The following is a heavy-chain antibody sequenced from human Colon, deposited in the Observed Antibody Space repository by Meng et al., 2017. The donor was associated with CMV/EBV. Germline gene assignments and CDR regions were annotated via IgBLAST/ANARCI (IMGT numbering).Heavy chain of an antibody. D-gene: IGHD2-15*01. Sequence: ASVKVSCKSSGYTLTTYYMHWVRQAPGQGLEWMGMIDPSGSRTPYAQKFQGRVTMTKDMSASTVYLEVASLTSDDTAIYYCARDPGLGWSDYWGQGTLVTVSS. V-gene: IGHV1-46*01. CDR2: IDPSGSRT. CDR1: GYTLTTYY. J-gene: IGHJ4*02. CDR3: ARDPGLGWSDY.